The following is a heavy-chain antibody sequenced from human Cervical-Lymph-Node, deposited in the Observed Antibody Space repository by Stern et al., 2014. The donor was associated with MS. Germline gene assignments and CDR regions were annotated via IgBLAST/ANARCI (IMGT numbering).Heavy chain of an antibody. Sequence: EVQLVESGGALVQPGGSLRLSCAVSGISVSINYMSWVRQAPGKGLEWVSIIYEGGSTDKESVKGRFTISRDSSKNTLYLQMNSLRPEDTAVYYCAYCSGDWYSLGLDVWGQGTTVTVSS. V-gene: IGHV3-66*02. J-gene: IGHJ6*02. D-gene: IGHD2-21*02. CDR2: IYEGGST. CDR1: GISVSINY. CDR3: AYCSGDWYSLGLDV.